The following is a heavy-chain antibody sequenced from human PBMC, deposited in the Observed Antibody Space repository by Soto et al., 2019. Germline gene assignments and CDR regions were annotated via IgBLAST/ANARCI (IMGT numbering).Heavy chain of an antibody. CDR2: INSDGSST. J-gene: IGHJ3*02. Sequence: GGSLRLSCAASGFTFSSYWMHWVRQAPGKGLVWVSRINSDGSSTSYADSVKGRFTVSRDNAKNTLYLQMNSLRAEDTAVYYCARIEMATWNGAFDIWGQGTMVTVSS. CDR1: GFTFSSYW. V-gene: IGHV3-74*01. CDR3: ARIEMATWNGAFDI. D-gene: IGHD5-12*01.